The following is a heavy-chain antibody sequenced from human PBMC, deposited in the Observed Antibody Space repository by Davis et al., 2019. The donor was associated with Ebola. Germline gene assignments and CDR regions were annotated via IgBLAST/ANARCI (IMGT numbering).Heavy chain of an antibody. D-gene: IGHD6-19*01. CDR2: IYYSGST. CDR1: GGSLSGYF. CDR3: ARGEYSSGEDY. Sequence: SETLSLTCAVHGGSLSGYFWTWIRQSPGKGLEWIGYIYYSGSTNYNPSLKSRVTISVDTSKNQFSLKLSSVTAADTAVYYCARGEYSSGEDYWGQGTLVTVSS. J-gene: IGHJ4*02. V-gene: IGHV4-59*01.